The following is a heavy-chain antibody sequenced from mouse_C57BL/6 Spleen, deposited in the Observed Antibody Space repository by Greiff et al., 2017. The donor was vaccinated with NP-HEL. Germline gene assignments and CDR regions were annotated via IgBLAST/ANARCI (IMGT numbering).Heavy chain of an antibody. D-gene: IGHD1-1*01. Sequence: VQLQQPGAELVKPGASVKLSCKASGYTFTSYWMHWVKQRPGQGLEWIGMIHPNSGSTNYNEKFKSKATLTVDKSSSTAYMQLSSLTSEDSAVYYCAREAVTTVVATGAMDYWGQGTSVTVSS. V-gene: IGHV1-64*01. CDR3: AREAVTTVVATGAMDY. J-gene: IGHJ4*01. CDR1: GYTFTSYW. CDR2: IHPNSGST.